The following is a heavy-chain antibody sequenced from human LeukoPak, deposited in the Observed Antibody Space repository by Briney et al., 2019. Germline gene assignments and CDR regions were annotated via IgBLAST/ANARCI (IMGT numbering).Heavy chain of an antibody. J-gene: IGHJ2*01. CDR3: ARPGSYGSYWYYDL. CDR1: GFTFSSYA. CDR2: ISSNGGST. V-gene: IGHV3-64*01. Sequence: PGGSLRLSCAASGFTFSSYAMHWVRQAPGKGLEYVSAISSNGGSTYYANSVKGRFTISRDNSKNTLYLQMGSLRAEDMAVYYCARPGSYGSYWYYDLWGRGTLVTVSS. D-gene: IGHD1-26*01.